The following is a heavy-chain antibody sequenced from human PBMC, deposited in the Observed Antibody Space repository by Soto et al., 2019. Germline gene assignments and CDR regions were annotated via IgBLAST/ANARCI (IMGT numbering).Heavy chain of an antibody. CDR3: ARAGVGGYRLQREFDY. V-gene: IGHV3-30-3*01. D-gene: IGHD6-25*01. CDR2: ISYDGSNK. CDR1: GFTFSSYA. J-gene: IGHJ4*02. Sequence: QVQLVESGGGVVQPGRSLRLSCAASGFTFSSYAMHWVRQAPGMGLEWVAVISYDGSNKYYADSVKGRFTISRDNSKNTLYLQMNSLRAEDTAVYYCARAGVGGYRLQREFDYWGQGTLVTVSS.